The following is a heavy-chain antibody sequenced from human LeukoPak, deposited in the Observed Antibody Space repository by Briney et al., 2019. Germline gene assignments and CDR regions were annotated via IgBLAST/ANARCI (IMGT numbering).Heavy chain of an antibody. CDR3: ARGRTTVTRRYFDY. V-gene: IGHV4-34*01. CDR2: INHSGST. Sequence: SETLSLTCAVYGGSFSGYYWSWIRQPPGKGLEWIGEINHSGSTNYNPSLKSRVTISVDTSKNQFSLKLSSVTAADTAVYYCARGRTTVTRRYFDYWGQGTLVTVSS. J-gene: IGHJ4*02. D-gene: IGHD4-17*01. CDR1: GGSFSGYY.